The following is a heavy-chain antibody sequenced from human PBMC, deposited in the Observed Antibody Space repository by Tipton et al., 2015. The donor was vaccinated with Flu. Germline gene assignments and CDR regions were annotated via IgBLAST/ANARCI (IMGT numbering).Heavy chain of an antibody. D-gene: IGHD3-10*01. V-gene: IGHV4-4*07. CDR1: GGSISSYY. Sequence: TLSLTCTVSGGSISSYYWSWIRQPAGKGLEWIGRFYTSGSTNYNASLKSRVTMSVDTSKNQFSLKLSSVTAADTAVYYCARVKGGWFGSHMGPNWFDPWGQGTLVTVSS. CDR2: FYTSGST. J-gene: IGHJ5*02. CDR3: ARVKGGWFGSHMGPNWFDP.